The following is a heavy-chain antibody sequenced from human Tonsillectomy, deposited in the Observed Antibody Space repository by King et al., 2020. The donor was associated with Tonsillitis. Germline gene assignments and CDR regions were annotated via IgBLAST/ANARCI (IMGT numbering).Heavy chain of an antibody. Sequence: VQLVESGAEVKKPGASVKVSCKASGYTFTGYYMDWRRQAPGQGLEGMAWINPNSGGTNYAQKFQGRVTMTRDTSINTAYMELSRLRSDDTAVYYCARGGSSSSLNYYYGMDVWGQGPTVTVSS. J-gene: IGHJ6*02. V-gene: IGHV1-2*02. CDR1: GYTFTGYY. CDR2: INPNSGGT. CDR3: ARGGSSSSLNYYYGMDV. D-gene: IGHD6-13*01.